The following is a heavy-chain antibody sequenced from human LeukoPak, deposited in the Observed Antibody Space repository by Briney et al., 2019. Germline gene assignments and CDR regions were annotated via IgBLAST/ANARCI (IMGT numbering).Heavy chain of an antibody. CDR3: ARIPYSSSWRGPQYYFDY. D-gene: IGHD6-13*01. V-gene: IGHV3-66*01. J-gene: IGHJ4*02. CDR2: IYSGGST. Sequence: GGSLRLSCAASGFTVSSNYMSWVRQAPGKGLEWVSFIYSGGSTYYADSVKGRFTISRDNSKNTLYLQMNSLRAEDTAVYYCARIPYSSSWRGPQYYFDYWGQGTLVTVSS. CDR1: GFTVSSNY.